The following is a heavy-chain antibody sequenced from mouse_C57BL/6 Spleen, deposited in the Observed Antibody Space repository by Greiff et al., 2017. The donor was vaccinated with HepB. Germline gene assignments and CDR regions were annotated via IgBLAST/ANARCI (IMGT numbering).Heavy chain of an antibody. J-gene: IGHJ1*03. D-gene: IGHD1-1*01. Sequence: VHVKQSGPELVKPGASVKISCKASGYSFTDYNMNWVKQSNGKSLEWIGVINPNYGTTSYNQKFKGKATVTVDQSSSTAYMQLNSLTSEDSAVYYCARDYYGSSYWYFDVWGTGTTVTVSS. V-gene: IGHV1-39*01. CDR2: INPNYGTT. CDR1: GYSFTDYN. CDR3: ARDYYGSSYWYFDV.